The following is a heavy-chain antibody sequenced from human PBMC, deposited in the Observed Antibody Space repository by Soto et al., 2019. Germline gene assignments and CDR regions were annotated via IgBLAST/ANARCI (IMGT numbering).Heavy chain of an antibody. D-gene: IGHD3-3*01. CDR3: ARAPRMTIFGVVQDAFER. V-gene: IGHV3-30-3*01. J-gene: IGHJ3*02. Sequence: QPGGSLRLSCAASGFTCRSYAMHGVRQAPGKGVEWVAVISYDGSNKYYADSVKGRFTISRDNSKNTLYLQMRSLRAEHTAVYYCARAPRMTIFGVVQDAFERWGKGSMVTV. CDR2: ISYDGSNK. CDR1: GFTCRSYA.